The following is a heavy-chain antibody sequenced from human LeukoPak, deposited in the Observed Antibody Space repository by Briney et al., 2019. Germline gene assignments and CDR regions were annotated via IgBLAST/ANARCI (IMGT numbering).Heavy chain of an antibody. CDR3: ARDGEFLEWLLPEYYYYYGMDV. CDR1: GYTFTSYG. V-gene: IGHV1-3*01. Sequence: ASVKVSCKASGYTFTSYGISWVRQAPGQRLEWMGWINAGNGNTKYSQKFQGRVTITRDTSASTAYMELSSLRSEDTAVYYCARDGEFLEWLLPEYYYYYGMDVWGQGTTVTVSS. CDR2: INAGNGNT. J-gene: IGHJ6*02. D-gene: IGHD3-3*01.